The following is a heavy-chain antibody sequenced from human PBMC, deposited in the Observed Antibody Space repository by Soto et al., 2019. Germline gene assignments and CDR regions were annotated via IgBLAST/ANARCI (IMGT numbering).Heavy chain of an antibody. D-gene: IGHD5-12*01. CDR3: VKFPNRYDSSCSETDAFDI. CDR1: GFTFSSYA. J-gene: IGHJ3*02. CDR2: ISGGST. Sequence: EVQLLESGGGLVQPGGSLRLSCAASGFTFSSYAMRWVRQAPGKGLEWVSTISGGSTYYSDSVKGRFSISRDNSNSTLFQQMKSLKAEDTAVYYCVKFPNRYDSSCSETDAFDIWGQGTMVNVSS. V-gene: IGHV3-23*01.